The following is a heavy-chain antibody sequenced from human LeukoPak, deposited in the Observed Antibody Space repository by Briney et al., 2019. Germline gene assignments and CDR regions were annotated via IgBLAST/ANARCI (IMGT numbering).Heavy chain of an antibody. D-gene: IGHD6-13*01. V-gene: IGHV3-30*19. CDR1: GFTFRSYC. J-gene: IGHJ4*02. CDR2: MAYDQSNE. CDR3: AKDDSGGIGIAAAGTLDY. Sequence: AESLTLSCAVSGFTFRSYCMHWVRQAPPKGLAWVAVMAYDQSNEYYSDSVICRLTIYRDNSKNTLYLQMNSLRAEDTAVYYCAKDDSGGIGIAAAGTLDYWGQGTLVTVSS.